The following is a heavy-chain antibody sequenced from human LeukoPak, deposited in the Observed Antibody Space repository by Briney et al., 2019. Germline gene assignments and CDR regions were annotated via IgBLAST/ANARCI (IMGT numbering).Heavy chain of an antibody. Sequence: ASVKVSCKGSGYTFTDYYMHWVRQAPAQGLEWMAKINPNSGATAYAERFQGRVTLTRDTSISTMYMELRTLTSGDTAVYYCARPSDYGDYIDYWGQGTPVTVSS. CDR2: INPNSGAT. V-gene: IGHV1-2*02. CDR1: GYTFTDYY. CDR3: ARPSDYGDYIDY. J-gene: IGHJ4*02. D-gene: IGHD4-17*01.